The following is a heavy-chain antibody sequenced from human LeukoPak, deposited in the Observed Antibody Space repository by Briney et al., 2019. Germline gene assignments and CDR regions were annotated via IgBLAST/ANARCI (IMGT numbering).Heavy chain of an antibody. CDR2: INSRNTI. Sequence: QPGRSLRLSCIDSGFTFSTSELNWVRQAPGTGLEWLAFINSRNTIYYADSVRGRFTISRDNAKNSLYLQMNSLTVEDTAVYYCVSGVGMDVWGQGTTVTVSS. CDR1: GFTFSTSE. D-gene: IGHD3-10*01. J-gene: IGHJ6*02. CDR3: VSGVGMDV. V-gene: IGHV3-48*03.